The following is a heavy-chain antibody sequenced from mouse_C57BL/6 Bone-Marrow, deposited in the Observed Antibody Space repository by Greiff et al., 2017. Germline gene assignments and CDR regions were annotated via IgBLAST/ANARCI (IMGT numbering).Heavy chain of an antibody. J-gene: IGHJ4*01. CDR2: IDPSDSYT. CDR3: AHSNYGYYAMDY. Sequence: QVQLKQPGAELVRPGTSVKLSCKASGYTFTSYWMHWVKQRPGQGLEWIGVIDPSDSYTNYNQKFKGKATLTVDTSSSTAYMQLSSLTSEDSAVYYCAHSNYGYYAMDYWGQGTSVTVSS. CDR1: GYTFTSYW. D-gene: IGHD2-5*01. V-gene: IGHV1-59*01.